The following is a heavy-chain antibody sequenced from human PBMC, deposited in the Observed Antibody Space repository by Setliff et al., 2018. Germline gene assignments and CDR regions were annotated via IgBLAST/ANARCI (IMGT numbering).Heavy chain of an antibody. CDR2: IDSSSSYI. V-gene: IGHV3-21*01. CDR1: GFTFSTSG. Sequence: GESLKISCAASGFTFSTSGMNWVRQAPGEGLEWVSAIDSSSSYIYYADSVKGRFTISRDNARNSLYLQMNSLRAEDTAVYYCAKFGIEAARSWVDYWGQGTLVTVSS. J-gene: IGHJ4*02. D-gene: IGHD3-3*01. CDR3: AKFGIEAARSWVDY.